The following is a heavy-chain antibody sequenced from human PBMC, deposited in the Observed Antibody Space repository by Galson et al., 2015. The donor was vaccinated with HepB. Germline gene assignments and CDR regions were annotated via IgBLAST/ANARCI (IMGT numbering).Heavy chain of an antibody. J-gene: IGHJ4*02. V-gene: IGHV4-34*01. D-gene: IGHD7-27*01. CDR2: INHSGRT. CDR1: TGSFSGYY. Sequence: LSLTCEVYTGSFSGYYWSWIRQSPGKGLEWIGEINHSGRTNYNPSLKSRVTISVDTSKNQFSLRLTSVTAADTAIYYCARNVTGDYYGFDYWGQGTLVTVSS. CDR3: ARNVTGDYYGFDY.